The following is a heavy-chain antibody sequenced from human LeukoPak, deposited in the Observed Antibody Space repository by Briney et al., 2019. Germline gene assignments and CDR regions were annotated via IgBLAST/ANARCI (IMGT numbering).Heavy chain of an antibody. V-gene: IGHV3-30*18. CDR2: ISYDGRNI. CDR3: AKGPLRGTAAAIDY. D-gene: IGHD2-2*01. J-gene: IGHJ4*02. CDR1: GFTLSTNA. Sequence: GGSLRLSCLTSGFTLSTNAMSWVRQAPGKGLEWVAVISYDGRNIHYPDSVKGRFTISRDISTDTLWLQMDSLRTEDTAVYYCAKGPLRGTAAAIDYWGQGTLVTVSS.